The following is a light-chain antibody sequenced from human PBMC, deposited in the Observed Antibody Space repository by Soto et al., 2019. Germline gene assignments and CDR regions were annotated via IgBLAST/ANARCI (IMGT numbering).Light chain of an antibody. CDR3: QQRSNWPT. Sequence: EIVLTQSPATLSLSPGERATLSCRASQSVSSYLAWYQQKPGQAPRLLIYDASNRATGIPARLSGSGSGTDFTLAISCVGHEDFAVYYCQQRSNWPTFGGGTKVEIK. CDR2: DAS. J-gene: IGKJ4*01. CDR1: QSVSSY. V-gene: IGKV3-11*01.